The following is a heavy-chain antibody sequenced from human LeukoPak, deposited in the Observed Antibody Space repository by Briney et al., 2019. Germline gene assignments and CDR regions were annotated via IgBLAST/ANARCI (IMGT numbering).Heavy chain of an antibody. CDR3: ARVVSDLRYFDWFLDAFDI. D-gene: IGHD3-9*01. J-gene: IGHJ3*02. V-gene: IGHV3-11*06. CDR2: ISSSSSYT. CDR1: GFAFSDYY. Sequence: PGGPLRLSCAASGFAFSDYYMSWIRQAPGKGLEWVSYISSSSSYTNYADSVKGRFTISRDNAKNSLYLQMNSLRAEDTAVYYCARVVSDLRYFDWFLDAFDIWGQGTMVTVSS.